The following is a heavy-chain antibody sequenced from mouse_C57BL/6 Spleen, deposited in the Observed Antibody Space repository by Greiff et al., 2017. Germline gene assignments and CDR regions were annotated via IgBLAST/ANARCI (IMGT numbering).Heavy chain of an antibody. CDR1: GYTFTSYW. J-gene: IGHJ3*01. D-gene: IGHD1-1*01. Sequence: QVQLQQPGTDLVKPGASVKLSCTASGYTFTSYWMHWVQQRPGQGLEWIGNINPSNGGTNYNETFKSKVTLTVDKSTSTSYMQLSRLTSEDSAVYYCANSPYYGSSSWCAYWGQGTLVTVSA. CDR2: INPSNGGT. CDR3: ANSPYYGSSSWCAY. V-gene: IGHV1-53*01.